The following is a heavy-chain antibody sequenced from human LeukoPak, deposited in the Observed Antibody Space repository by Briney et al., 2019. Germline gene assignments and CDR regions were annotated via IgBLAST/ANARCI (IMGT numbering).Heavy chain of an antibody. J-gene: IGHJ4*02. V-gene: IGHV3-9*01. CDR2: ISWNSGSI. Sequence: PGCSLRLSCAASGFTFHDYAMHWVRQAPGKGLEWVSGISWNSGSIDYADSVKGRFTISRDNAKNSLYLQMINLRTEDTALYYCAKEDCSGATCYSGHWGQGTLVTVSS. D-gene: IGHD2-15*01. CDR1: GFTFHDYA. CDR3: AKEDCSGATCYSGH.